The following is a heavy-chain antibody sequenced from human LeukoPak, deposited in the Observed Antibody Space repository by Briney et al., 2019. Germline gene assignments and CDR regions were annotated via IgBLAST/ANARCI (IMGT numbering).Heavy chain of an antibody. CDR2: IGTAGDT. J-gene: IGHJ3*02. Sequence: PGGSLRLSCAASGFTFSSYDMHWVRQATGKGLEWVSAIGTAGDTYYPGSVKGRFTISRENAKNSLYLQMNSLRAGDTAVYYCAREGLGDASDIWGQGTMVPVSS. V-gene: IGHV3-13*01. D-gene: IGHD3-10*01. CDR3: AREGLGDASDI. CDR1: GFTFSSYD.